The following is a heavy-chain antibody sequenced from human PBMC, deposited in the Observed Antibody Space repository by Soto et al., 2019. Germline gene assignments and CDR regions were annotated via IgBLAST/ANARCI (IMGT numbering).Heavy chain of an antibody. Sequence: SVKVSCKASGYSFTDYHIHWVRQAPGQGIEWLGRINPKSGGTSTAQKFQGWVTMTTDTSISTASMELTRLTSDDTAIYYCARGDSTDCSNGVCSFFYNHDMDVWGQGTTVTVSS. V-gene: IGHV1-2*04. D-gene: IGHD2-8*01. CDR3: ARGDSTDCSNGVCSFFYNHDMDV. CDR1: GYSFTDYH. J-gene: IGHJ6*02. CDR2: INPKSGGT.